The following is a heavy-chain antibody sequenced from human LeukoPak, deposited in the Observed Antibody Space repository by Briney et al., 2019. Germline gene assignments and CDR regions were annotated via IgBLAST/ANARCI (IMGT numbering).Heavy chain of an antibody. D-gene: IGHD6-19*01. Sequence: SETLSLTCAVSGGSISSSNWWSWVRQPPGKGLEWIGNSGSTYYNPSLKSRVTISVDTSKNQFSLKLSSVTAADTAVYYCASPGGSGDAFDIWGQGTMVTVSS. CDR2: SGST. CDR1: GGSISSSNW. CDR3: ASPGGSGDAFDI. J-gene: IGHJ3*02. V-gene: IGHV4-4*02.